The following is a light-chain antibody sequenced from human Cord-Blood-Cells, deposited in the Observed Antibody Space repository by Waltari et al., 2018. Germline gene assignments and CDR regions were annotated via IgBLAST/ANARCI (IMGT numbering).Light chain of an antibody. Sequence: QSALTQPPSASGSPGQSVPISCPGTSSDVGGYNYVPWYQQHPGKAPKLMIYEVSKRPSGVPDRFSGSKSGNTASLTVSGLQAEDEADYYCSSYAGSNNLGVFGGGTKLTVL. CDR2: EVS. CDR1: SSDVGGYNY. J-gene: IGLJ3*02. CDR3: SSYAGSNNLGV. V-gene: IGLV2-8*01.